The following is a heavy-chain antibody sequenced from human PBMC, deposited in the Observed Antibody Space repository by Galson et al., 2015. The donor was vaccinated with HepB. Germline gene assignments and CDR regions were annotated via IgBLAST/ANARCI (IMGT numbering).Heavy chain of an antibody. Sequence: SVKVSCKASGGTFSRYAISWVRQAPGQGLEWMGGIIPIFGTANYAQKFQGRVTITADESTSTAYMELSSLRSEDTAVYYCARDKGILTTSGFDYWGQGTLVTVSS. CDR1: GGTFSRYA. CDR3: ARDKGILTTSGFDY. CDR2: IIPIFGTA. D-gene: IGHD3-9*01. J-gene: IGHJ4*02. V-gene: IGHV1-69*13.